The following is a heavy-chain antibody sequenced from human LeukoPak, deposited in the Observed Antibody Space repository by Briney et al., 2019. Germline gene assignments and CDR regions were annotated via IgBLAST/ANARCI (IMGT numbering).Heavy chain of an antibody. CDR1: GFTFSSYA. Sequence: GGSLRLSCAASGFTFSSYAMSWVRQAPGKGLEWVSAISGSGGSTYYADSVKGRFTISRDNSKNTLYLQMNSLRADDTAVDYSEKAGSPYYYDSSGYYVGYFQHWGQGTLVTVSS. D-gene: IGHD3-22*01. CDR2: ISGSGGST. CDR3: EKAGSPYYYDSSGYYVGYFQH. V-gene: IGHV3-23*01. J-gene: IGHJ1*01.